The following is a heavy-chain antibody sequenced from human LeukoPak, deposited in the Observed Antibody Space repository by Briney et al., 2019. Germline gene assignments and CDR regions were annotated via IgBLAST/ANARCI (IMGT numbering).Heavy chain of an antibody. CDR1: GGSISSYY. D-gene: IGHD1-26*01. Sequence: SETLSLTCTVSGGSISSYYWSWIRQPPGKGLEWIGYIYYSGSTNYNPSLKSRVTMSVDTSNNQFSLKLTSVTAADTAVYYCARQWELGGWFDPWGQGTLVTVSS. V-gene: IGHV4-59*08. CDR3: ARQWELGGWFDP. J-gene: IGHJ5*02. CDR2: IYYSGST.